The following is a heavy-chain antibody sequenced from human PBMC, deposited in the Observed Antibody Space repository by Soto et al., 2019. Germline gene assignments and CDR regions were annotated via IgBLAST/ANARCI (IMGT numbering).Heavy chain of an antibody. J-gene: IGHJ6*02. CDR1: GFTFSNYG. CDR3: AKEEVVVRGVIITRYYYYYGMDV. Sequence: LSLSCEASGFTFSNYGMHWVRQAPGKGLEWVGVISYYGSNKYYADSVKGRFTISRDNSKNTLYLQMNSLRAEDTAVYYCAKEEVVVRGVIITRYYYYYGMDVWGQGTTVTVSS. CDR2: ISYYGSNK. V-gene: IGHV3-30*18. D-gene: IGHD3-10*01.